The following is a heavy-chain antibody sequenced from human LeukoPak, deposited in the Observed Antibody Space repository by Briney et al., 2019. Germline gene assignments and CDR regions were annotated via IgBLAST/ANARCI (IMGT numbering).Heavy chain of an antibody. CDR1: GFTVSNYW. CDR3: ARAEGYADDFDY. V-gene: IGHV3-7*01. D-gene: IGHD5-18*01. J-gene: IGHJ4*01. CDR2: IKQDGSEK. Sequence: PGGSLRLSCAGSGFTVSNYWMSWVRQAPGKGLEWVANIKQDGSEKYYVDSVKGRFTISRDNSKNTLYLQMNSLRAEDTAVYYCARAEGYADDFDYWGHGTLVTVSS.